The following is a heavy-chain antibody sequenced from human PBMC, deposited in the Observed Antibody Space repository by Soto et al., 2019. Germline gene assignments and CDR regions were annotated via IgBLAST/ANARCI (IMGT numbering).Heavy chain of an antibody. CDR2: IYYSGST. V-gene: IGHV4-30-4*01. Sequence: PSETLSLTCTVSGGSISSGDYYWSWIRQPPGKGLEWIGYIYYSGSTYYNPPLKSRVTISVDTSKNQFSLKLSSVTAADTAVYYCASADYYDYFVSWGQGTLVTVSS. CDR1: GGSISSGDYY. CDR3: ASADYYDYFVS. D-gene: IGHD3-22*01. J-gene: IGHJ4*02.